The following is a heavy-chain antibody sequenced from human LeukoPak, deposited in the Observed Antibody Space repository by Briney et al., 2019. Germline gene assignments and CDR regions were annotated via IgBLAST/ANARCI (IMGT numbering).Heavy chain of an antibody. CDR1: GFTFSSYG. CDR2: IRYDGSNK. J-gene: IGHJ4*02. D-gene: IGHD3-10*01. CDR3: AKDWVAHGEYYFDY. Sequence: PGGSLRLSCAASGFTFSSYGMHWVRQAPGKGLEWVAFIRYDGSNKYYADSVKGRFTISRDNSKNTLYLQMNSLGAEDTAVYYCAKDWVAHGEYYFDYWGQGTLVTVSS. V-gene: IGHV3-30*02.